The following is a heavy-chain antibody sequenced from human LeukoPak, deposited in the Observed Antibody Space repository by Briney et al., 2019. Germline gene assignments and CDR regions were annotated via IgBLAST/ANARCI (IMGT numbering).Heavy chain of an antibody. CDR1: GFTFSSYG. J-gene: IGHJ3*02. CDR2: IRYDGSNK. Sequence: GGSLRLSCAASGFTFSSYGMHWVRQAPGKGLEWVAFIRYDGSNKYYADSVKGRFTISRDNSKNTLYLQMNSLRAEDTALYYCARDYGSGVTDAFDIWGQGTMVTVSS. V-gene: IGHV3-30*02. CDR3: ARDYGSGVTDAFDI. D-gene: IGHD3-10*01.